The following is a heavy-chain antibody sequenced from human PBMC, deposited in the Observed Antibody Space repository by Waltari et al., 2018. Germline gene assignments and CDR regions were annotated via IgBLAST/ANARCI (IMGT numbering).Heavy chain of an antibody. Sequence: QVQLVQSGAELKKPGASVKLSCKASGYTFTIYYIQWVRQAPGQRLEWMGVMNSGGDTTIYAQKFQGRVTMTRDTSTSTVYMELSSLRSEDTAVYYCARLGITMTPDYWGQGTLVTVSS. CDR1: GYTFTIYY. CDR3: ARLGITMTPDY. CDR2: MNSGGDTT. J-gene: IGHJ4*02. V-gene: IGHV1-46*01.